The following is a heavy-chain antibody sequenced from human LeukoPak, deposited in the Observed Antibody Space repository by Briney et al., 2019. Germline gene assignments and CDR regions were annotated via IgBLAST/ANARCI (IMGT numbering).Heavy chain of an antibody. V-gene: IGHV3-30*02. CDR3: AKDRGSYRHFDY. D-gene: IGHD1-26*01. J-gene: IGHJ4*02. CDR1: GFTFSSYG. Sequence: PGGSLRLSCAVSGFTFSSYGMHWVRQAPGKGLEWVAFIRYDGSNKYYADSVKGRFTISRDNSKNTLYLQMNSLRAEDTAVYYCAKDRGSYRHFDYWGQGTLVTVSS. CDR2: IRYDGSNK.